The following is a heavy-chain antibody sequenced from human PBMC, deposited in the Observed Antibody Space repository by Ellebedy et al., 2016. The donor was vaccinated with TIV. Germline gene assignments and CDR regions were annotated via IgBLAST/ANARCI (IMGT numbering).Heavy chain of an antibody. CDR3: ATALRGYSYGWGCLDY. V-gene: IGHV1-24*01. CDR2: FDPEDGET. Sequence: AASVKVSCKVSGYTLTELSIHWVRQAPGKGLEWMGGFDPEDGETIYAQKFQGRVTMSEDTSTDTAYMELSSLRSDDTAVYYCATALRGYSYGWGCLDYWGQGTLVTVSS. D-gene: IGHD5-18*01. J-gene: IGHJ4*02. CDR1: GYTLTELS.